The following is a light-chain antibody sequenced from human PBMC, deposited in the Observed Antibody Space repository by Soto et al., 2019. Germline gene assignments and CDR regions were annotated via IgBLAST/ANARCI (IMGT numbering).Light chain of an antibody. CDR1: QSVLDSSNNKNY. V-gene: IGKV4-1*01. CDR3: QQYYSTPWT. Sequence: DIVMTQSPDSLAVSLGERATINCKSSQSVLDSSNNKNYLAWYQQKPGQPPKLLIYWASTRESGVPDRVSGSGSGTDLTLTISSLQAEDVAVYYCQQYYSTPWTFRQGTKVEIK. CDR2: WAS. J-gene: IGKJ1*01.